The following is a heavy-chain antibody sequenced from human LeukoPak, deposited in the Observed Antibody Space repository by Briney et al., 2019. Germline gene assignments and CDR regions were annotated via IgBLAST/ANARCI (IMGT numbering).Heavy chain of an antibody. D-gene: IGHD4/OR15-4a*01. V-gene: IGHV3-53*01. CDR1: GFTFSSYW. J-gene: IGHJ4*02. CDR2: IYSDNT. CDR3: ARRAGAYSHPYDY. Sequence: GGSLRLSCAASGFTFSSYWKHWVRQAPGKGLEWVSFIYSDNTHYSDSVKGRFTISRDNSKNTLYLQMNSLRAEDTAVYYCARRAGAYSHPYDYWGQGTLVTVSS.